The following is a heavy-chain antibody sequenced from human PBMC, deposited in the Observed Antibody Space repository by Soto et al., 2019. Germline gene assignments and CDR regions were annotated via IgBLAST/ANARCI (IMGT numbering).Heavy chain of an antibody. D-gene: IGHD6-13*01. Sequence: PGGSLRLSCAASGFTFSSYAMSWVRQAPGKGLEWVSAISGSGGSTYYADSVKGRFTISRDNSKNTLYLQMNSLRAEDTAVYYCAKVGREQQLVLVGYYYYYMDVWGKGTTVTVSS. CDR1: GFTFSSYA. CDR3: AKVGREQQLVLVGYYYYYMDV. V-gene: IGHV3-23*01. J-gene: IGHJ6*03. CDR2: ISGSGGST.